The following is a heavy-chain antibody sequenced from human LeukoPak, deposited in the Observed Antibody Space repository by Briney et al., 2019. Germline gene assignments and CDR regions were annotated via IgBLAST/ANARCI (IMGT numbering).Heavy chain of an antibody. V-gene: IGHV1-2*02. CDR1: GYTFTGYY. CDR3: ARDGEYSYGSPSDY. J-gene: IGHJ4*02. D-gene: IGHD5-18*01. CDR2: INPNSGGT. Sequence: ASVKVSCKASGYTFTGYYMHWVRQAPGQGLEWMGWINPNSGGTNYAQKFQGRVTMTRDTSISTAYMELSRLRSDDTAVYYCARDGEYSYGSPSDYWGQGTLVTVSS.